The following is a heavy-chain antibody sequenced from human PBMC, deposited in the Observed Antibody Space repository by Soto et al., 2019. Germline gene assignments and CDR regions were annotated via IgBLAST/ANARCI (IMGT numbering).Heavy chain of an antibody. CDR3: ARGIFKPDYYYMAV. Sequence: SETLSLTCAVYGGSFSGYYWSWIRQPPGKGLEWIGEINHSGSTNYNPSLKSRVTISVDTSKNQFSLKLSSVTAADTAVYYCARGIFKPDYYYMAVWAKGPRSPSP. J-gene: IGHJ6*03. CDR2: INHSGST. CDR1: GGSFSGYY. V-gene: IGHV4-34*01.